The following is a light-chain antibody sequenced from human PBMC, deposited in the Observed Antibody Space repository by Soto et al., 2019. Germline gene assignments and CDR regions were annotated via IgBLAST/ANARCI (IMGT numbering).Light chain of an antibody. CDR2: MNN. CDR1: SSNIGINF. Sequence: QSVLTQPPSASGTPGQRVTISCSGSSSNIGINFVSWYQQLPGTAPKLLIQMNNERPSGVPDRFSGSKSGTSVSLAISGLRSEDEADYYCATWDDSLIGPVFGGGTKVTVL. CDR3: ATWDDSLIGPV. V-gene: IGLV1-47*01. J-gene: IGLJ3*02.